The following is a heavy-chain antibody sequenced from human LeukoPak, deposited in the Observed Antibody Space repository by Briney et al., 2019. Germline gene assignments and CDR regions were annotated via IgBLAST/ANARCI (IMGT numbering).Heavy chain of an antibody. CDR3: ARGYADTWVYYHYMDV. J-gene: IGHJ6*03. Sequence: PSETLSLTCAVYGGSFNGYYWSWIRQPPGKGLEWIGEINHTGTTNYNPSLKSRLTMSVDTSKNHFSLKMTSVTAADTAIYYCARGYADTWVYYHYMDVWDKGATVTVSS. CDR2: INHTGTT. D-gene: IGHD2-2*01. V-gene: IGHV4-34*01. CDR1: GGSFNGYY.